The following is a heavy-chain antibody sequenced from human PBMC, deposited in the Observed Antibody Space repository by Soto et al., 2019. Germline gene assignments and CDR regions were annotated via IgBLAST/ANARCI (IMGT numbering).Heavy chain of an antibody. CDR2: ITATGDRA. CDR1: GLTFRNYA. J-gene: IGHJ2*01. V-gene: IGHV3-23*01. Sequence: EVHLLESGGGLVQPGGSLRLSCAASGLTFRNYAMGWVRQAPGKGLEWVSAITATGDRAQYIDSVRGRFTIPRDNSQNTLYMQMNSLRAEDTAVYYCAKDLRGPEAGTWYFDLWGRGPLVTVSS. CDR3: AKDLRGPEAGTWYFDL. D-gene: IGHD6-13*01.